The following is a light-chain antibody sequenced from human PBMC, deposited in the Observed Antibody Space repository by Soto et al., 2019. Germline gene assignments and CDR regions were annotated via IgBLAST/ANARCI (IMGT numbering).Light chain of an antibody. J-gene: IGKJ1*01. CDR2: GAS. CDR3: QQYSSSTWT. V-gene: IGKV3-20*01. CDR1: QSVSSSY. Sequence: EIVLTQSPGTLSLSPGERATLSCRASQSVSSSYLAWYQQKPGQAPRLLIYGASSRATVIADRFSCSGSGSGFNLTISRLEPEDLAVYYCQQYSSSTWTFGQGTKMEIK.